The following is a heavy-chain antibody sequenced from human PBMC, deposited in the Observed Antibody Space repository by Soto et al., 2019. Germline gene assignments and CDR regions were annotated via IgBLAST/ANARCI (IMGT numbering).Heavy chain of an antibody. CDR3: ARGRYGDY. V-gene: IGHV1-18*01. J-gene: IGHJ4*02. D-gene: IGHD1-1*01. Sequence: QVHLVQSGAEVKKPGASVKVSCKGSGYAFTTYGITWVRQAPGQGLEWMGWISAHNGNTHYSQKLQGRVSVTRDTSTSTAYMELRSLRADDTAVYYCARGRYGDYWRQGALVTVSS. CDR1: GYAFTTYG. CDR2: ISAHNGNT.